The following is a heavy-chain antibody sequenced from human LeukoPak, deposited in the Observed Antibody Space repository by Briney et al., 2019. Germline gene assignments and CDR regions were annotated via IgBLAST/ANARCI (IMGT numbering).Heavy chain of an antibody. CDR1: GGSISSNSYY. V-gene: IGHV4-39*01. CDR3: ARHVYYDILTGYYNPLEFDY. D-gene: IGHD3-9*01. J-gene: IGHJ4*02. CDR2: IYYSGST. Sequence: SETLSLTCTVSGGSISSNSYYWGWIRPPPGMGLEWIGSIYYSGSTYYNPSLKSRVTISVDTSKNQFSLKLSSVTAADTAVYYCARHVYYDILTGYYNPLEFDYWGQGTLVTVSS.